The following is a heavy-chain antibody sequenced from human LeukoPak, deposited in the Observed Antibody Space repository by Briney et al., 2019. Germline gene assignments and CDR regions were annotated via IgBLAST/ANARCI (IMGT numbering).Heavy chain of an antibody. J-gene: IGHJ4*02. CDR2: IYYSGST. CDR1: GGSISSGGYY. D-gene: IGHD2-21*02. CDR3: ARSVTGHFDY. Sequence: SETLSLTCTVSGGSISSGGYYWSWIRQHPGTGLEWIGYIYYSGSTYYNPSLKSRVTISVDTSKNQFSLKLSSVTAADTAVYYCARSVTGHFDYWGQGTLVTVSS. V-gene: IGHV4-31*03.